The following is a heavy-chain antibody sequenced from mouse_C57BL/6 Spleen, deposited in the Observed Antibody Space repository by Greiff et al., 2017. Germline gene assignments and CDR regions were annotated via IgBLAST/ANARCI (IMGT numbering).Heavy chain of an antibody. CDR1: GYTFTSYW. J-gene: IGHJ2*01. CDR2: IDPSDSET. Sequence: VQLQQPGAELVRPGSSVKLSCKASGYTFTSYWMHWVKQRPIQGLEWIGNIDPSDSETHYNQKFKDKATLTVDKSSSTAYMQLSSLTSEDVAVYYCARIGSSITTVDYWGQGTTLTVSS. D-gene: IGHD1-1*01. CDR3: ARIGSSITTVDY. V-gene: IGHV1-52*01.